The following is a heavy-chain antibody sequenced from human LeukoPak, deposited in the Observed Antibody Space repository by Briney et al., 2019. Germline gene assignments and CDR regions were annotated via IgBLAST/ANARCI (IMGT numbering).Heavy chain of an antibody. CDR1: GFTFSSYG. J-gene: IGHJ4*02. CDR3: ARRLAY. Sequence: GGSLRLSCEASGFTFSSYGMNWVRQAPGKGLEWVSYIDGTTTNIHYTDSVRGRFTISRDNAKNTLFLQMTSLRAADTAVYYCARRLAYWGQGTRVTVSS. CDR2: IDGTTTNI. V-gene: IGHV3-48*01.